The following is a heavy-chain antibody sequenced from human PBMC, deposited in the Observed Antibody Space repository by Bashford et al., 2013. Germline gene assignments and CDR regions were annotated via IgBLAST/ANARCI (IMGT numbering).Heavy chain of an antibody. CDR2: ISSSGRVI. V-gene: IGHV3-48*02. J-gene: IGHJ4*02. CDR3: SRDFPRGSSSY. D-gene: IGHD1-26*01. Sequence: VRQAPGKGLEWISSISSSGRVIYYADSVRGRFTISRDNAKNTLFLRMDSLTDEDTAVYYCSRDFPRGSSSYWGQGTLVTVSS.